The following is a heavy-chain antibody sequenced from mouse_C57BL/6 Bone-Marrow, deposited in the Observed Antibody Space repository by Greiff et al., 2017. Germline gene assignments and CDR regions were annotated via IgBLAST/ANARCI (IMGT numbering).Heavy chain of an antibody. CDR2: IDPENGDT. D-gene: IGHD1-1*01. J-gene: IGHJ3*01. Sequence: VQLQQSGAELVRPGASVKLSCTASGFNIKDDYMHWVKQRPEQGLEWIGWIDPENGDTEYAPKFQGKATITADTSSNTAYLQLSSLTSEDTAVYYWTTEDDYGSSWFAYWGQGTLVTVSA. CDR1: GFNIKDDY. V-gene: IGHV14-4*01. CDR3: TTEDDYGSSWFAY.